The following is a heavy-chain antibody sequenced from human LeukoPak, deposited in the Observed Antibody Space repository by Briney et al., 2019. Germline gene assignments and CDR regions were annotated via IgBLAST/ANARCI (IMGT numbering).Heavy chain of an antibody. V-gene: IGHV4-59*01. CDR3: ARGDDGYGPYFDY. J-gene: IGHJ4*02. CDR2: IYYSGST. D-gene: IGHD5-18*01. Sequence: PSETLSLTCTVSGGSISSYYWSWIRQPPGKGLEWIGYIYYSGSTNYNPSLKSRVTISVDTSKNQFSLKPSSVTAADTAVYYCARGDDGYGPYFDYWGQGTLVTVSS. CDR1: GGSISSYY.